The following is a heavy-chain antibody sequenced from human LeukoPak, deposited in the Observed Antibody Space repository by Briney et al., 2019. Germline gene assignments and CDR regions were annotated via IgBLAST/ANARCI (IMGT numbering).Heavy chain of an antibody. CDR1: GGSISSYY. Sequence: SETLSLTCSVSGGSISSYYWSWIRQPPGKGLEWIGYIYYSGSTNYDPSLKSRVTISVDTSKNQFSLNLSSMTATDTAVYYCASQAATGNYFDQWGQGTLVTVSS. V-gene: IGHV4-59*12. CDR3: ASQAATGNYFDQ. J-gene: IGHJ4*02. D-gene: IGHD6-13*01. CDR2: IYYSGST.